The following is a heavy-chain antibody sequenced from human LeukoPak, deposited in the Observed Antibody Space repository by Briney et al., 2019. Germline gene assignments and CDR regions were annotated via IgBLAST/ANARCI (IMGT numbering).Heavy chain of an antibody. D-gene: IGHD3-9*01. CDR2: IYSGGST. CDR1: EFSVGSNY. J-gene: IGHJ4*02. Sequence: PGGSLRLSCAASEFSVGSNYMTWVRQAPGKGLEWVSLIYSGGSTYYADSVKGRFTISRDNSKNTLYLQMNSLRAEDTAVYYCARGVFDWLLSAFDYWGQGTLVTVSS. CDR3: ARGVFDWLLSAFDY. V-gene: IGHV3-66*01.